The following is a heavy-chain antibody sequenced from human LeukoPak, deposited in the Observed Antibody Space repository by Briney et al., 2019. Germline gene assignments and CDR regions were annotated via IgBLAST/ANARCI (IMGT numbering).Heavy chain of an antibody. CDR2: IYYSGST. CDR1: GGSISSGGYY. V-gene: IGHV4-31*03. J-gene: IGHJ3*02. CDR3: ARVRVAARPDDAFDI. D-gene: IGHD6-6*01. Sequence: SETLSLTCTVSGGSISSGGYYWIWIRQHPGQGLEWIGYIYYSGSTYYNPSLKSRVTISVDTSKNQFSLKLSSVTAADTAVYYCARVRVAARPDDAFDIWGQGTMVTVSS.